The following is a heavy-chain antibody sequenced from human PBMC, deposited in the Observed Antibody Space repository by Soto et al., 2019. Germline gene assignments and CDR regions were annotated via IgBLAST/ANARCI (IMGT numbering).Heavy chain of an antibody. J-gene: IGHJ5*02. V-gene: IGHV4-59*01. CDR1: GGSISSYY. CDR2: IYYSGST. CDR3: ERAEEMSDGYNFGGSWSDT. Sequence: PSETVSLTCTVSGGSISSYYWSWIRQPPGKGLEWIGYIYYSGSTNYNPSLKSRVTISVDTSKNQFSLKLSSVTAADTAVYYRERAEEMSDGYNFGGSWSDTWRQGTLVTVSS. D-gene: IGHD5-12*01.